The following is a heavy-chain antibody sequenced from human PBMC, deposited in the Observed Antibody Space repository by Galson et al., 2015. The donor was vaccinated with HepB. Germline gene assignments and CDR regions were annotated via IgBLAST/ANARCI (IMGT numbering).Heavy chain of an antibody. Sequence: SVKVSCKASGYTFTSYGISWVRQAPGQGLEWMGGIIPILGIANYAQKFQGRVTITADKSTSTAYMELSSLRSEDTAVYYCARSNCSGGSCYNWFDPWGQGTLVTVSS. CDR2: IIPILGIA. D-gene: IGHD2-15*01. V-gene: IGHV1-69*10. CDR1: GYTFTSYG. J-gene: IGHJ5*02. CDR3: ARSNCSGGSCYNWFDP.